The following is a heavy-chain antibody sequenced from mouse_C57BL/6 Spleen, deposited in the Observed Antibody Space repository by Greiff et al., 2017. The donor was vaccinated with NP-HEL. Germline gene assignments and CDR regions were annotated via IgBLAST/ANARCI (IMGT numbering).Heavy chain of an antibody. CDR1: GFTFSSYA. CDR3: ARDYDYYAMDY. J-gene: IGHJ4*01. CDR2: ISDGGSYT. V-gene: IGHV5-4*01. Sequence: VQLQQSGGGLVKPGGSLKLSCAASGFTFSSYAMSWVRQTPEKRLEWVATISDGGSYTYYPDNVKGRFTISRDNAKNNLYLQMSHLKSEDTAMYYCARDYDYYAMDYWGQGTSVTVSS.